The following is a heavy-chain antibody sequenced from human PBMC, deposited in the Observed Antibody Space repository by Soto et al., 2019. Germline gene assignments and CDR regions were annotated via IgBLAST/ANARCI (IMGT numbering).Heavy chain of an antibody. V-gene: IGHV4-39*01. CDR2: IYYSGST. J-gene: IGHJ4*02. CDR1: GGSISSSSYY. Sequence: QLQLQESGPGLVQPSETLSLTCTVSGGSISSSSYYWGWLRQPPGKGLEWIVGIYYSGSTYYNPSPKSRVTISGDTSKNQFSLKLSSVTAADTAVYYCARRRNCGPAYYFDYCGQGTLVTVSS. D-gene: IGHD1-1*01. CDR3: ARRRNCGPAYYFDY.